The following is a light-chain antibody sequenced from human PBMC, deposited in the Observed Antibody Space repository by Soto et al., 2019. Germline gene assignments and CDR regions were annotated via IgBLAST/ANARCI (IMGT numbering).Light chain of an antibody. CDR3: SSYTSSNFWV. V-gene: IGLV2-14*01. J-gene: IGLJ3*02. CDR1: SSDVGGYNY. Sequence: QSVLTQPASVSGSPGQSITISCTGTSSDVGGYNYVSWYQQHPGKAPKLMIYEVSNRPSGISNRFSDSKSGNTASLTISGLQAEDEADYYCSSYTSSNFWVFGEGTQLTVL. CDR2: EVS.